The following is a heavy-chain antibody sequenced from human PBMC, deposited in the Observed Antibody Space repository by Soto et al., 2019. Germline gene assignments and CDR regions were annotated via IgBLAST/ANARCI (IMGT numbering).Heavy chain of an antibody. CDR3: ARPHLYYDFWSGYYTDYYGMDV. J-gene: IGHJ6*02. V-gene: IGHV1-69*01. D-gene: IGHD3-3*01. Sequence: QVQLVQSGAEVKKPGSSVKVSCKASGGTFSSYAISWVRQAPGQGLEWMGGIIPIFGTANYALKFQGRVTITVDESTSTAYMELSSLRSEDTAVYYCARPHLYYDFWSGYYTDYYGMDVWGQGTTVTVSS. CDR2: IIPIFGTA. CDR1: GGTFSSYA.